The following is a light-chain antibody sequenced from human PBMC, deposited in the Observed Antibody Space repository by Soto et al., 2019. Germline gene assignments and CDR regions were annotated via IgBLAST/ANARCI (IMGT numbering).Light chain of an antibody. CDR3: QQYNSYPCT. CDR1: QSVSSW. CDR2: KAS. J-gene: IGKJ1*01. V-gene: IGKV1-5*03. Sequence: IQMTQSPSTLSASVGDRVSITCRASQSVSSWLAWYQHKPWKAPKLLIYKASTLESGVPSRFSGSGSGTEFTLTITSLQPDDFATYYCQQYNSYPCTFGQGTKVEIK.